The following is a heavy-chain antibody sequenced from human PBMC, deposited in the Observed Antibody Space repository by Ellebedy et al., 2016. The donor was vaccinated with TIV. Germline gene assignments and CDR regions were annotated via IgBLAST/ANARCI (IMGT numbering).Heavy chain of an antibody. CDR3: GRVPPGAYGSESYFGDDY. J-gene: IGHJ4*02. CDR2: IKQDGSEK. D-gene: IGHD3-10*01. Sequence: GESLKISCSASGFKFSNYWMNWVRQAPGKGLEWVATIKQDGSEKFYVDSVKGRFTISRDNANNLLLLQMNNLRAEDTAIYDCGRVPPGAYGSESYFGDDYWGQGTLVTVSS. V-gene: IGHV3-7*01. CDR1: GFKFSNYW.